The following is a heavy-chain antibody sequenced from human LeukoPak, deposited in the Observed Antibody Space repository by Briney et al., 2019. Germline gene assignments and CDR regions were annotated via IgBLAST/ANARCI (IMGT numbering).Heavy chain of an antibody. CDR2: ISYDGSNK. Sequence: GGSLRLSCAASGFTFSSYAVHWVRQPPGKGLEWVADISYDGSNKYYTDSVKGRFTTSRDNSKNTLYLQMNSLRADDTAVYYCARDSSPAAWGSYRDAFDVWGQGTMVTVSS. CDR1: GFTFSSYA. CDR3: ARDSSPAAWGSYRDAFDV. D-gene: IGHD2-2*01. J-gene: IGHJ3*01. V-gene: IGHV3-30*10.